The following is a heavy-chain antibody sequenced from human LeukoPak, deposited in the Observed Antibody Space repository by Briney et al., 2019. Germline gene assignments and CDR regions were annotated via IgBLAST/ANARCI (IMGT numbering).Heavy chain of an antibody. J-gene: IGHJ4*02. CDR3: AKAPVTTCSGAYCYPFDY. D-gene: IGHD2-15*01. Sequence: PGGSLRLSCAASGFTFSSYGMHWVRQAPGKGLEGVAYIQYDGSNQQYADSVKGRFSISRDSSKNTLYLQMNSLRAEDAAVYYCAKAPVTTCSGAYCYPFDYWGQGTLVTVSS. CDR1: GFTFSSYG. CDR2: IQYDGSNQ. V-gene: IGHV3-30*02.